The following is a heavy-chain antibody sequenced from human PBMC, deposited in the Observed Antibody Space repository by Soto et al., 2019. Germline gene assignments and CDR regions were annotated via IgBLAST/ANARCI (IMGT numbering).Heavy chain of an antibody. D-gene: IGHD2-21*02. CDR1: GGTFSSYA. V-gene: IGHV1-69*13. CDR3: ARDGWRYCGGDCSI. CDR2: IIPIFGTA. J-gene: IGHJ3*02. Sequence: SVKVSCKASGGTFSSYAISWVRQAPGQGLEWMGGIIPIFGTANYAQKFQGRVTITADESTSTAYMELSSLRSEDTAVYYCARDGWRYCGGDCSIWGQGTMVTVSS.